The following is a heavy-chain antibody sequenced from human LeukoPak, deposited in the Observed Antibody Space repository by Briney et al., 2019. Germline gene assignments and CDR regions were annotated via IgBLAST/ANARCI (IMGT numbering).Heavy chain of an antibody. CDR3: ARNHHDAFDI. D-gene: IGHD1-14*01. CDR2: IYYSGST. J-gene: IGHJ3*02. CDR1: GYSISSGYY. Sequence: PSETLSLTCAVSGYSISSGYYWGWIRQPPGKGLEWIGSIYYSGSTYYNPSLKSRVTISVDTSKNQFSLKLSSVTAADTAVYYCARNHHDAFDIWGQGTMVTVSS. V-gene: IGHV4-38-2*01.